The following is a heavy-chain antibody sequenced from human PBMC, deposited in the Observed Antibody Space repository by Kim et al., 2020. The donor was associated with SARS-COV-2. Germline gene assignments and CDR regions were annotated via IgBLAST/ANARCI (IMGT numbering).Heavy chain of an antibody. CDR2: INPNSGGT. J-gene: IGHJ6*02. Sequence: ASVKVSCKASGYTFTGYYMHWVRQAPGQGLEWMGRINPNSGGTNYAQKFQGRVTMTRDTSISTAYMELSRLRSDDTAVYYCASVGRLGELSFSRGDVWGQGTTVTVSS. D-gene: IGHD3-16*02. CDR3: ASVGRLGELSFSRGDV. V-gene: IGHV1-2*06. CDR1: GYTFTGYY.